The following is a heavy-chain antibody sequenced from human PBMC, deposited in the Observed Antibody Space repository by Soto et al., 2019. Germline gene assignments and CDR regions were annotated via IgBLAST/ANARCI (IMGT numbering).Heavy chain of an antibody. CDR1: GGSFSGYY. CDR2: INHSGST. D-gene: IGHD5-12*01. V-gene: IGHV4-34*01. Sequence: QVQLQQWGAGLLKPSETLSLTCAASGGSFSGYYWSWIRKPPGKGLEWIGEINHSGSTNYNPSLKSRVTISVDTSKNQFSLKLSSVTAADTAVYYCARVRSGYVPVWGQGTLVTVSS. CDR3: ARVRSGYVPV. J-gene: IGHJ4*02.